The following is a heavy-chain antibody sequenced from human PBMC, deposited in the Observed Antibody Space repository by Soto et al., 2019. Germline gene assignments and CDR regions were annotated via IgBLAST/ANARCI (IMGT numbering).Heavy chain of an antibody. V-gene: IGHV4-59*12. Sequence: PSETLSLTCTVSGGSINSYYWCWIRQSPGKGLEWIGYIFYSGNTNYNPSLNSRVTISVDRSKNQFSLKLSSVTAADTAVYYCAKDQGSSWYEIDYWGQGTLVTVSS. J-gene: IGHJ4*02. CDR2: IFYSGNT. D-gene: IGHD6-13*01. CDR1: GGSINSYY. CDR3: AKDQGSSWYEIDY.